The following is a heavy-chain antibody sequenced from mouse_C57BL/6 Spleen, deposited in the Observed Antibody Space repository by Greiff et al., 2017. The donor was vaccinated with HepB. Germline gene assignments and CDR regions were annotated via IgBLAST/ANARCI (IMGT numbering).Heavy chain of an antibody. J-gene: IGHJ2*01. V-gene: IGHV5-17*01. CDR2: ISSGSSTI. CDR3: ARDGYYYFDY. D-gene: IGHD2-3*01. Sequence: VQLKESGGGLVKPGGSLKLSCAASGFTFSDYGMHWVRQAPEKGLEWVAYISSGSSTIYYADTVKGRFTISRDNAKNTLFLQMTSLRSDDTAMYYCARDGYYYFDYWGQGTTLTVSS. CDR1: GFTFSDYG.